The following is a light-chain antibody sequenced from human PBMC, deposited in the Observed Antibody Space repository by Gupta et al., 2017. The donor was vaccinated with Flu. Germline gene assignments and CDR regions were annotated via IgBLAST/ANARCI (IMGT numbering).Light chain of an antibody. CDR2: GAS. CDR1: ENVGSD. V-gene: IGKV3D-15*01. Sequence: ETVMTQSPGTLSVSPGETATLSCRATENVGSDLAWYQQKPGQPPRLVMQGASARATGIPVRFSGTGSGTEFTLIISSLHSEDFALYCCQQYKTWPLTFGGGTKVEIK. J-gene: IGKJ4*01. CDR3: QQYKTWPLT.